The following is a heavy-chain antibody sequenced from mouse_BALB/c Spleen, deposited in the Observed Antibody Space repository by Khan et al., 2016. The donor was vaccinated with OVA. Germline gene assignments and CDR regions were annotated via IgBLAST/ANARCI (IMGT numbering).Heavy chain of an antibody. D-gene: IGHD2-4*01. J-gene: IGHJ3*01. CDR3: ARNYDYDEGLAY. V-gene: IGHV2-2*02. Sequence: QVQLKESGPGLVQPSQSLSITCTVSGFSLTTYGVHWVRQSLGKGLEWLGVIWSGGSTDDNAAFISRLSISKDSSKSQVFFKMNRLEVNDTAIYYCARNYDYDEGLAYWGQGTLVTVSA. CDR1: GFSLTTYG. CDR2: IWSGGST.